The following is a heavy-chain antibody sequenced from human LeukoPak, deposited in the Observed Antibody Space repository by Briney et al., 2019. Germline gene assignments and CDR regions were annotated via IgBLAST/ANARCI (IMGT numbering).Heavy chain of an antibody. J-gene: IGHJ3*02. V-gene: IGHV3-69-1*01. Sequence: PGGSLRLSCAASGFMFHDYYMSWTRQAPAKAAEWCSYVSSGFTTYSADSVNGRFTISRDNAKNSLYLQMNSLRAEDTAVYHCARINGWPTFDIWGEGTMVIVSS. CDR2: VSSGFTT. CDR1: GFMFHDYY. CDR3: ARINGWPTFDI. D-gene: IGHD6-19*01.